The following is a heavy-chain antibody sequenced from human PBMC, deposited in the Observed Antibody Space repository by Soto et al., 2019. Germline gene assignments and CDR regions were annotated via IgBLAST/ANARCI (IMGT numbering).Heavy chain of an antibody. CDR1: GFTFSDHA. Sequence: EVQLLESGGGLVQPGGSLRLSCTASGFTFSDHAMTWVRQAPGKGLEWLSGISGGGSGAYYADSVKGRFTVSRANSNNTLCLHMDSLRVEDTAVYYCAIDLWWYTHWGQGTLVTVSP. CDR2: ISGGGSGA. D-gene: IGHD2-15*01. J-gene: IGHJ4*02. CDR3: AIDLWWYTH. V-gene: IGHV3-23*01.